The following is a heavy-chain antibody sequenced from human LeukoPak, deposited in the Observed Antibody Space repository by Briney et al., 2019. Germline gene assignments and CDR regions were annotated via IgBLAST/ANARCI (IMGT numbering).Heavy chain of an antibody. V-gene: IGHV4-59*10. D-gene: IGHD1-26*01. CDR2: IYTSGST. CDR1: GGSFSGYY. CDR3: ARIPAGWTVGATVP. Sequence: PSETLSLTCAVYGGSFSGYYWSWIRQPAGKGLEWIGRIYTSGSTNYNPSLKSRVTMSVDTSKNQFSLKLSSVTAADTAVYYCARIPAGWTVGATVPWGQGTLVTVSS. J-gene: IGHJ5*02.